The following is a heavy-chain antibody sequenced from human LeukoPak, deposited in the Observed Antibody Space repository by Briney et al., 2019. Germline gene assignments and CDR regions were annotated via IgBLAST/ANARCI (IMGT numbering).Heavy chain of an antibody. Sequence: GGSLRLSCEASGFTLRSFAMSWVRQAPGKGLEWLSGISASGQYMYNADSVKGRFTISRDNSKNTLYIEINSLRAEDTAVYYCARDGSWGDYQFYFYMDVWGKGTTVTVSS. J-gene: IGHJ6*03. CDR2: ISASGQYM. CDR1: GFTLRSFA. D-gene: IGHD2-2*01. CDR3: ARDGSWGDYQFYFYMDV. V-gene: IGHV3-23*01.